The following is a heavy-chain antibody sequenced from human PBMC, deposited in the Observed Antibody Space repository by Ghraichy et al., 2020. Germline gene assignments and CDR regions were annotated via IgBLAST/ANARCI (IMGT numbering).Heavy chain of an antibody. CDR2: IRSKANSYAT. CDR3: TGVTGTTLNYYYGMDV. J-gene: IGHJ6*02. V-gene: IGHV3-73*01. Sequence: GESLNISCAASGFTFSGSAMHWVRQASGKGLEWVGRIRSKANSYATAYAASVKGRFTISRDDSKNTAYLQMNSLKTEDTAVYYCTGVTGTTLNYYYGMDVWGQGTTVTVSS. D-gene: IGHD1-20*01. CDR1: GFTFSGSA.